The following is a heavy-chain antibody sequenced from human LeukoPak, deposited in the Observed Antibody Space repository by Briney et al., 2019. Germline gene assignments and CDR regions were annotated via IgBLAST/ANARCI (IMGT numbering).Heavy chain of an antibody. J-gene: IGHJ6*02. CDR3: ARDPTNYYDSSGYYYYYGMDV. D-gene: IGHD3-22*01. Sequence: GGSLRLSCTASGFTFSSYSMNWVRQAPGKGLEWVSSISSSSSYIYYADSVKGRFTISRDNAKNSLYLQMNSLRAEDTAVYYCARDPTNYYDSSGYYYYYGMDVWGQGTTVTVSS. CDR1: GFTFSSYS. V-gene: IGHV3-21*04. CDR2: ISSSSSYI.